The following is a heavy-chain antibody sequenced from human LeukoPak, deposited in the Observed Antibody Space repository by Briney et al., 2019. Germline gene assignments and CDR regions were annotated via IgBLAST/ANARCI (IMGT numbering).Heavy chain of an antibody. CDR3: ARMKVMVLMVYAIGVSWFDP. D-gene: IGHD2-8*01. CDR1: GGSFSGYY. V-gene: IGHV4-34*12. Sequence: SSETLSLTCAVYGGSFSGYYWSWIRQPPGKGLEWIGSMFYGENTFYSPSLKTRVTISVDTSMNQFSLRLNSVTAADTAVYYCARMKVMVLMVYAIGVSWFDPWGQGTLVTVSS. J-gene: IGHJ5*02. CDR2: MFYGENT.